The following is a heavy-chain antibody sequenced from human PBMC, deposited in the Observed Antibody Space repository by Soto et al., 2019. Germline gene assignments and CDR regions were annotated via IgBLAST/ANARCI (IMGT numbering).Heavy chain of an antibody. D-gene: IGHD1-26*01. CDR2: IGPESGAT. J-gene: IGHJ4*02. V-gene: IGHV1-2*02. Sequence: GASVKVSCKASGSTFTGHYIHWVRQAPEQGPEWMGEIGPESGATRYAQKFQGRVTMTRDTSITTVYMELKNLSPDDTAVYYCGRGRSGQIVVFYWGQGTPVTVFS. CDR1: GSTFTGHY. CDR3: GRGRSGQIVVFY.